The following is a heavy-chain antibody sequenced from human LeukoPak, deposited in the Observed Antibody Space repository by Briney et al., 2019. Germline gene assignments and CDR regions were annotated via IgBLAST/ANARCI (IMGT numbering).Heavy chain of an antibody. CDR1: GFTLNNY. V-gene: IGHV3-30*18. Sequence: GGSLRLSCAASGFTLNNYHYGIHWVRQAPGKGLEWVAVISSDERDKLYVDSVRGRFTISRDISKNTVFLQMNSLRVEDTAVYYCTQGIQGGLDHWGQGTLVTVSS. J-gene: IGHJ4*02. D-gene: IGHD2-15*01. CDR2: ISSDERDK. CDR3: TQGIQGGLDH.